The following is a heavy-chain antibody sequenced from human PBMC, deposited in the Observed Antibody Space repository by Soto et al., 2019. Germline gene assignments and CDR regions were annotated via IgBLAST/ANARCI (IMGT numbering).Heavy chain of an antibody. Sequence: SVKGACKAAGFTFTSSSVQWVRQARGQRLEWIGWITVGTGNTNYAQKFQERVTITRDMSTSTAYMELSNLRSEDTAVYYCAAGDPRGYNGGWCPGPQVTGFS. J-gene: IGHJ4*02. V-gene: IGHV1-58*01. D-gene: IGHD3-22*01. CDR2: ITVGTGNT. CDR3: AAGDPRGYNGG. CDR1: GFTFTSSS.